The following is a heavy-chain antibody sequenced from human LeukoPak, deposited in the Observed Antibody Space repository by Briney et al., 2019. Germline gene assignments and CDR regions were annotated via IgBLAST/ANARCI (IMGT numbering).Heavy chain of an antibody. Sequence: PSETLSLTCTVSGGSISSYYWSWIRQPPGKGLEWIGEINHSGSTNYNPSLKSRVTISLDTSRNQFSLKLNSVTAADTAVYYCAKSNGYGLIDIWGQGTMVTVSS. V-gene: IGHV4-34*01. CDR1: GGSISSYY. CDR3: AKSNGYGLIDI. J-gene: IGHJ3*02. CDR2: INHSGST. D-gene: IGHD3-22*01.